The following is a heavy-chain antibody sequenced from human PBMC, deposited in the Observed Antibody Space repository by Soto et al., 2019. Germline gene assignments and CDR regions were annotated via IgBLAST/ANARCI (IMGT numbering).Heavy chain of an antibody. Sequence: ASVKVSCKASGYSFTGYFVHWVRQAPGPGLEWMGWINPNTGATKYAQKFQGRVTMTRDTSITTAYMELSSLRSEDTAVYYCASSLVIPGYYYYYYGMDVWGQGTTVTVSS. V-gene: IGHV1-2*02. D-gene: IGHD3-16*01. CDR3: ASSLVIPGYYYYYYGMDV. J-gene: IGHJ6*02. CDR2: INPNTGAT. CDR1: GYSFTGYF.